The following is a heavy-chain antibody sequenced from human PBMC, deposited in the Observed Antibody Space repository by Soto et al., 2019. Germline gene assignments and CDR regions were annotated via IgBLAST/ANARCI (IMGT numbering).Heavy chain of an antibody. D-gene: IGHD6-6*01. CDR1: GFTFSDYD. J-gene: IGHJ4*02. V-gene: IGHV3-30*03. Sequence: AGGSLRLSCAASGFTFSDYDVHWVRQAPGKGPEWVAVMSYDATTRYQADSVKGRFTISRDNFKSTLHLQMDSLRVEDTAVYYCARRTSTSSLDYWGLGTLVTVSS. CDR3: ARRTSTSSLDY. CDR2: MSYDATTR.